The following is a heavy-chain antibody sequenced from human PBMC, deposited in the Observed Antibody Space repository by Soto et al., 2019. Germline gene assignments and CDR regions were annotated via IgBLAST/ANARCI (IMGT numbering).Heavy chain of an antibody. CDR3: ATDWDIVVVTAIRYGMDV. Sequence: QVQLVESGGGVVQPGRSLRLSCAASGFTFSSYGMHWVRQAPGKGLEWVAVISYDGSNKYYADSVKGRFTISRDNSKNTLYLQMNSLRAEDTAVYYCATDWDIVVVTAIRYGMDVWGQGTTVTVSS. CDR2: ISYDGSNK. D-gene: IGHD2-21*02. V-gene: IGHV3-30*03. CDR1: GFTFSSYG. J-gene: IGHJ6*02.